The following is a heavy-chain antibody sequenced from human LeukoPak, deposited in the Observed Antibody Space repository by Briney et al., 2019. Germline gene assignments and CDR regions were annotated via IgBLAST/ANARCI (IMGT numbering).Heavy chain of an antibody. V-gene: IGHV1-8*01. CDR3: ARLSKWSVVVAEPFEPPDY. CDR2: MNPNSGNT. Sequence: ASVKVSCKASGYTFTSYDINWVRQATGQGLEWMGWMNPNSGNTGYAQKFQGRVTMTRNTSISTAYLQWSSLKASDTAMYYCARLSKWSVVVAEPFEPPDYWGQGTLVTVSS. D-gene: IGHD2-15*01. CDR1: GYTFTSYD. J-gene: IGHJ4*02.